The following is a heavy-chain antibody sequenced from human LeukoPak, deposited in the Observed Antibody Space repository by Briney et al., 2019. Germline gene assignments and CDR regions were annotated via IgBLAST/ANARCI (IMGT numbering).Heavy chain of an antibody. CDR2: ISSSSSSI. J-gene: IGHJ6*03. CDR1: GFTFSTYG. D-gene: IGHD2-2*01. CDR3: AKGWGPAAHPFADYYYMDV. V-gene: IGHV3-48*01. Sequence: GRSLRLSCAASGFTFSTYGMHWVRQAPGKGLEWVSYISSSSSSIYYADSVKGRFTISRDNAKNSLYLQMNSLRAEDTAVYYCAKGWGPAAHPFADYYYMDVWGKGTTVTVSS.